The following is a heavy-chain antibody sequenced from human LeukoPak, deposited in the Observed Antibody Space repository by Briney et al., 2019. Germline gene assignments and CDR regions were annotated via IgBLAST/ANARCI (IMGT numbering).Heavy chain of an antibody. D-gene: IGHD7-27*01. Sequence: GASVKVSCKASGYTFTSYGISWVRQAPGQGLEWMGWISAYNGNTNYAQKLQGRVTMTRDTSISTAYMELTSLRSEDTAVYYCVGGAPNWGFDYWGQGTLVIVSS. CDR3: VGGAPNWGFDY. CDR1: GYTFTSYG. V-gene: IGHV1-18*01. J-gene: IGHJ4*02. CDR2: ISAYNGNT.